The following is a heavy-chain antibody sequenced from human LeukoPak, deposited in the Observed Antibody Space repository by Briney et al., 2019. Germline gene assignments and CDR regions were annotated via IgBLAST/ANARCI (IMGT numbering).Heavy chain of an antibody. Sequence: GRSVRLSCAASGFTFSSYAMHWVRQAPGKGLEWVAVISYDGSNKYYADSVEGRFTISRDNSKNTLYLQMNSLRAEDTAVYYCARDSGGYSYGYDYFDYWGQGTLVTVSS. CDR3: ARDSGGYSYGYDYFDY. J-gene: IGHJ4*02. CDR1: GFTFSSYA. V-gene: IGHV3-30*04. CDR2: ISYDGSNK. D-gene: IGHD5-18*01.